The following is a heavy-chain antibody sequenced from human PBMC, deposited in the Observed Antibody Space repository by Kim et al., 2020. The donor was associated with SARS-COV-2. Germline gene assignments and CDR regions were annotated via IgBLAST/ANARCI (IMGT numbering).Heavy chain of an antibody. CDR2: IWYDGSNK. J-gene: IGHJ3*02. V-gene: IGHV3-33*01. D-gene: IGHD6-19*01. CDR3: ARDSYSSGWYSAFDI. CDR1: GFTFSSYG. Sequence: GGSLRLSCAASGFTFSSYGMHWVRQAPGKGLEWVAVIWYDGSNKYYADSVKGRFTISRDNSKNTLYLQMNSLRAEDTAVYYCARDSYSSGWYSAFDIWGQGTMVTVSS.